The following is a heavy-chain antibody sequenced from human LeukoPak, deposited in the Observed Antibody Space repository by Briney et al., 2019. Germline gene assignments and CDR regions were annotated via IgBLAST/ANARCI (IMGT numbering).Heavy chain of an antibody. CDR3: ARSWYFDY. Sequence: GGSLRLSCTASGFTFSSYAMHWVRQAPGKGLEWVAVISYDGSNKYYADSVKGRFTISRDNSKNTLYLQMNSLRAEDTAVYYCARSWYFDYWGQGTLVTVSS. CDR2: ISYDGSNK. V-gene: IGHV3-30-3*01. J-gene: IGHJ4*02. CDR1: GFTFSSYA.